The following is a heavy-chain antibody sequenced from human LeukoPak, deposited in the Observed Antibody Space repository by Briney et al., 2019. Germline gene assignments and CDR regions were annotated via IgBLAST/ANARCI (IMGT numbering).Heavy chain of an antibody. Sequence: GGSLRLSCTASGFIFIGYGMHWVRLAPGKGPEWVAFIRPNGHDTYYGDSVKGRFMIYRDNSKNTVDLQMNSLRGDDTATYYCAKEGAASWDVDVWGKGTTVTVSS. CDR3: AKEGAASWDVDV. V-gene: IGHV3-30*02. CDR2: IRPNGHDT. J-gene: IGHJ6*04. CDR1: GFIFIGYG. D-gene: IGHD4/OR15-4a*01.